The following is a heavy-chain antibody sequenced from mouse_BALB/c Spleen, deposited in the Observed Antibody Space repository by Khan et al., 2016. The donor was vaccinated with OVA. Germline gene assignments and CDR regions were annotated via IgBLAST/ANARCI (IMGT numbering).Heavy chain of an antibody. D-gene: IGHD2-12*01. CDR1: GYTFTDYY. CDR2: IYPGSGNT. J-gene: IGHJ3*01. V-gene: IGHV1-77*01. CDR3: ARSGISSFAY. Sequence: QVQLQQSGAELARPGASVKLSCKASGYTFTDYYINWVKQRTGQGLEWIGEIYPGSGNTYYNEKFKDKATLTADKSSSTAFMQLNSLTSEDSSVYFCARSGISSFAYWGQGTLVTVSA.